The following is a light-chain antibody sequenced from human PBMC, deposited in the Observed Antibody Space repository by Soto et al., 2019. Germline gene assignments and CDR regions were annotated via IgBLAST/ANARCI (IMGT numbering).Light chain of an antibody. CDR1: ALPKQY. V-gene: IGLV3-25*02. J-gene: IGLJ2*01. Sequence: SYELTQPPSVSVSPGQTARITCSGDALPKQYAYWYQQKPGQAPVLVIYKDSERSSGIPERFSGSSSGTTVTLTISGVQAEDEADYYCQSADSSYTYVVFGGGTKVTVL. CDR3: QSADSSYTYVV. CDR2: KDS.